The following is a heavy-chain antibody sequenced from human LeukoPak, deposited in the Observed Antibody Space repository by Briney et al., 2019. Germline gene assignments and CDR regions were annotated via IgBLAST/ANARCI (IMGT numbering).Heavy chain of an antibody. CDR3: ARDIVVVPAAMRMGYNWFDP. CDR2: IYTSGST. CDR1: GGSISSGSYY. Sequence: SETLSLTCTVSGGSISSGSYYWSWIRQPAGKGLEWIGRIYTSGSTNYNPSLKSRVTISVDTSKNQFSLKLSSVTAADTAVYYCARDIVVVPAAMRMGYNWFDPWGQGTLATVSS. J-gene: IGHJ5*02. D-gene: IGHD2-2*01. V-gene: IGHV4-61*02.